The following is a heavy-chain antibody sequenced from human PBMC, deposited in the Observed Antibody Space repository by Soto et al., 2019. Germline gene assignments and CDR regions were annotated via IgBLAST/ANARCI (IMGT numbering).Heavy chain of an antibody. CDR3: ARESGALTVTRYNWFDP. D-gene: IGHD4-4*01. CDR1: GFTFSSYG. CDR2: IWYDGSNK. Sequence: PGGSLRLSCAASGFTFSSYGMHWVRQAPGKGLDWVAVIWYDGSNKYYADSVKGRFTISRDNSKNTLYLQMNSLRAEDTAVYYCARESGALTVTRYNWFDPWGQGTLVTVSS. J-gene: IGHJ5*02. V-gene: IGHV3-33*01.